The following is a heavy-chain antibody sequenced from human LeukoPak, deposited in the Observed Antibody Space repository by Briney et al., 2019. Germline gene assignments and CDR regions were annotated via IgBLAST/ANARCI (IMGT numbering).Heavy chain of an antibody. CDR3: ARREYYGSGKSWYFDL. D-gene: IGHD3-10*01. CDR2: IYTSGST. Sequence: SETLSLNCTVYGGSISSYYWSWRQQPPGQGLEWIGYIYTSGSTNYNPSLKSRVTISVDTSKNQFSLKLSSVTAADTAVYYCARREYYGSGKSWYFDLWGRGTLVTVSS. J-gene: IGHJ2*01. CDR1: GGSISSYY. V-gene: IGHV4-4*09.